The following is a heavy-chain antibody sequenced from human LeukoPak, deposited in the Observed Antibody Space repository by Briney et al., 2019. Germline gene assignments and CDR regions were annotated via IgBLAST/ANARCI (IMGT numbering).Heavy chain of an antibody. V-gene: IGHV4-4*02. J-gene: IGHJ4*02. CDR1: GGSISSSNW. D-gene: IGHD3-10*01. Sequence: AETLSLTCAVSGGSISSSNWWSWVRQPPGKGLEWIGEIYHSGSTNYNPSLKSRVTISVDKSKNQFSLKLSSVTAADTAVYYCARVGDYYGSSDYWGQGTLVTVSS. CDR2: IYHSGST. CDR3: ARVGDYYGSSDY.